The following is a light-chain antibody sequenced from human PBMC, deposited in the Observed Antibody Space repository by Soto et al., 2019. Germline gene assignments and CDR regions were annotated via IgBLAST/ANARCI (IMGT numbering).Light chain of an antibody. V-gene: IGLV1-51*01. J-gene: IGLJ3*02. CDR3: GTWDSSLSAWV. Sequence: QSVLTQPPSVSAGPGQKGTISCSGSSSNIGNNYVSWYQQLPGTAPKLLIYDNNKRPSGIPDRFSGSKSGTSATLGITGLQTGDEADYYCGTWDSSLSAWVFGGGTKVTVL. CDR2: DNN. CDR1: SSNIGNNY.